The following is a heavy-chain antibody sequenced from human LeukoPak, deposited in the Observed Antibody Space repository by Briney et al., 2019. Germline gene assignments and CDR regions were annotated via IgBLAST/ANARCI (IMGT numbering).Heavy chain of an antibody. Sequence: GGSLRLSCAASGFTFSSSWMSWVRQAPGKGLEWVANIKQDGSERHYVDSVKGRFSISRDNAKNSLYLQMNSLRAEDTAVYYCARDSSGRDWGQGTLVTVSS. CDR2: IKQDGSER. CDR1: GFTFSSSW. V-gene: IGHV3-7*01. J-gene: IGHJ4*02. D-gene: IGHD3-22*01. CDR3: ARDSSGRD.